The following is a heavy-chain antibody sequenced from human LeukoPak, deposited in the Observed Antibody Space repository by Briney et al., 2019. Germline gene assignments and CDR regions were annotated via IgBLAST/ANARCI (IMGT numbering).Heavy chain of an antibody. CDR1: GDSITSDTR. V-gene: IGHV4-4*02. D-gene: IGHD2-2*01. CDR3: ARLHCSSTSCYRLWALNYFDY. CDR2: IYHGGSI. Sequence: SETLSLTCAVSGDSITSDTRWSWVRQPPGKGLEWIGEIYHGGSINYNPSLKSRVTISVDKSRNQFSLKLSSVTAADTAVYYCARLHCSSTSCYRLWALNYFDYWGQGTLVTVSS. J-gene: IGHJ4*02.